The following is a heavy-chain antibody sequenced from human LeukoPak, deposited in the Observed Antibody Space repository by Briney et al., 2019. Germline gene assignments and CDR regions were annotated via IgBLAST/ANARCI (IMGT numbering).Heavy chain of an antibody. V-gene: IGHV1-69*13. Sequence: ASVKVSCKASRGTFSSYAISWVRQAPGQGLEWMGGIIPIFGTANYAQKFQGRVTITADESTSTAYMELSSLRSEDTAVYYCARFVRDYYYYYMDVWGKGTTVTVSS. J-gene: IGHJ6*03. CDR2: IIPIFGTA. CDR1: RGTFSSYA. CDR3: ARFVRDYYYYYMDV. D-gene: IGHD3-16*02.